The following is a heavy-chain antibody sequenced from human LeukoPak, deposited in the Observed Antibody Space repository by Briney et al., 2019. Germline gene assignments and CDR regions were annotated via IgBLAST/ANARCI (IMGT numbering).Heavy chain of an antibody. D-gene: IGHD4-17*01. V-gene: IGHV4-39*07. CDR1: GGSISTSSYY. J-gene: IGHJ4*02. CDR2: IYYSGST. Sequence: SETLSLTCTVSGGSISTSSYYWGWIRQPPGKGLEWIGSIYYSGSTYYNPSLKSRVTISVDTSKNQFSLKLSSVTAADTAVYYCARDRNGDFAYWGQGTLVTVSS. CDR3: ARDRNGDFAY.